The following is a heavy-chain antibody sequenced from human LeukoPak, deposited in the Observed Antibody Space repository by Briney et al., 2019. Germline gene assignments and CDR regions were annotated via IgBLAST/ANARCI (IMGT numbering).Heavy chain of an antibody. J-gene: IGHJ4*02. CDR2: INPSSGGT. Sequence: ASVKVSCKASGYTFTGYYMHWVRQAPGQGLEWMGWINPSSGGTNYAQKVQGRVTMTTDTSTSTAYMELRSLRSDDTAVYYCAMLMITFGGVIVTDYWGQGTLVTVSS. V-gene: IGHV1-2*02. D-gene: IGHD3-16*02. CDR3: AMLMITFGGVIVTDY. CDR1: GYTFTGYY.